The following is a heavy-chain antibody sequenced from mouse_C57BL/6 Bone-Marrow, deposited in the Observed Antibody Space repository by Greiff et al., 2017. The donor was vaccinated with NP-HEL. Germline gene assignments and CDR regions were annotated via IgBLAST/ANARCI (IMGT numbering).Heavy chain of an antibody. CDR1: GYTFTDYY. CDR2: IYPGSGNT. J-gene: IGHJ1*03. CDR3: ARGYAYFDV. Sequence: LQESGAELVRPGASVKLSCKASGYTFTDYYINWVKQRPGQGLEWIARIYPGSGNTYYNEKFKGKATLTAEKSSSTAYMQLSSLTSEDSAVYFCARGYAYFDVGGRGTTVTVSS. V-gene: IGHV1-76*01. D-gene: IGHD2-2*01.